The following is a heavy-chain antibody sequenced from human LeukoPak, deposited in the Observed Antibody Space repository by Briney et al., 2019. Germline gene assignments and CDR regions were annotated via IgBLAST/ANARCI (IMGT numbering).Heavy chain of an antibody. CDR3: ARDPAAAGTGY. D-gene: IGHD6-13*01. CDR1: GFTFSSYW. Sequence: GGSLRLSRAASGFTFSSYWMHWVRQAPGKGLVWVSRINSDGSSTSYADSVKGRFTISRDNAKNTLYLQMNSLRAEDTAVYYCARDPAAAGTGYWGQGTLVTVSS. CDR2: INSDGSST. V-gene: IGHV3-74*01. J-gene: IGHJ4*02.